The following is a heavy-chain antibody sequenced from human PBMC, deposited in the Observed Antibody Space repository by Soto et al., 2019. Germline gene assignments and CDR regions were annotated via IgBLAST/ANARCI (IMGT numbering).Heavy chain of an antibody. Sequence: QITLKESGPTLVKPTQTLTLTCTFSGFSHSTSGAGVGWIRQPPGKALEWLALIYWDDDKRYSPSLKSRLIIAKDTSKNQVVLTMTNMDPVDTATYYCAHRPPTVTTMCNAFAIWCKGTMVGVSS. D-gene: IGHD4-17*01. J-gene: IGHJ3*02. CDR1: GFSHSTSGAG. CDR3: AHRPPTVTTMCNAFAI. V-gene: IGHV2-5*02. CDR2: IYWDDDK.